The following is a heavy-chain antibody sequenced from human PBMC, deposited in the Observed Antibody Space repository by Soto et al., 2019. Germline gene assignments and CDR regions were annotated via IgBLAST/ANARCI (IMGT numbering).Heavy chain of an antibody. CDR1: GFTFSNYV. D-gene: IGHD6-19*01. V-gene: IGHV3-23*01. CDR2: IGGTGSKT. Sequence: GGSLRLSCAASGFTFSNYVMSWVRQAPGKGLEWVSSIGGTGSKTYYADSMKGRFTISRDNPKKTLYLQTNSLRAEDTAVYYCAKRDTSGWYYFDCWGQGTQVTVSS. CDR3: AKRDTSGWYYFDC. J-gene: IGHJ4*02.